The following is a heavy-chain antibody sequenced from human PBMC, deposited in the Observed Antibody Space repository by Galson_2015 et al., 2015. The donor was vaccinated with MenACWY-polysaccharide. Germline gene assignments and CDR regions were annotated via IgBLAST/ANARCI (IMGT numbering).Heavy chain of an antibody. J-gene: IGHJ4*02. CDR2: IKSDGSST. V-gene: IGHV3-74*01. CDR3: ARGYSAYD. CDR1: GFTFSTYW. Sequence: SLRLSCAACGFTFSTYWMHWVRQAPGKGLVWVSRIKSDGSSTNYADSVKGRFTISRDNAKNTLYLQMNSLRAEDTALYYCARGYSAYDWGQGTLATVSA. D-gene: IGHD5-12*01.